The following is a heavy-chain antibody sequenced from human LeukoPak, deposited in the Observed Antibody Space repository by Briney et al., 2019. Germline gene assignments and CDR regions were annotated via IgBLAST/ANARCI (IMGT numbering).Heavy chain of an antibody. Sequence: SETLSLTCTVSGGSISDYYWTWIRQPPGKGPEWIGHIYYSGNTIYNPSLKSRVTISVDTSKNQFSLKLTSVTTADTAVYYCAGEDYFDSSGYASWRFDIWGQGTMVTVSS. CDR1: GGSISDYY. J-gene: IGHJ3*02. V-gene: IGHV4-59*01. CDR3: AGEDYFDSSGYASWRFDI. CDR2: IYYSGNT. D-gene: IGHD3-22*01.